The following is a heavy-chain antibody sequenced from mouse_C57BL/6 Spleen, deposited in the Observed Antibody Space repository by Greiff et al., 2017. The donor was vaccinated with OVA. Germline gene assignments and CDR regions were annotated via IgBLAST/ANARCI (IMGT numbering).Heavy chain of an antibody. CDR3: ARNYGYYYAMDY. D-gene: IGHD1-1*01. CDR2: IYPGSGST. J-gene: IGHJ4*01. Sequence: QVQLQQPGAELVKPGASVKMSCKASGYTFTSYWITWVKQRPGQGLEWIGDIYPGSGSTNYNEKFKSKATLTVDTSSSTAYMQLSSLTSEDAAVYYCARNYGYYYAMDYWGQGTSVTVSS. CDR1: GYTFTSYW. V-gene: IGHV1-55*01.